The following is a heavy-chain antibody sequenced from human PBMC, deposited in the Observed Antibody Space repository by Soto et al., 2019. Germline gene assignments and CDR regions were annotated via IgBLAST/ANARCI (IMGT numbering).Heavy chain of an antibody. Sequence: KPAETLSLTCTVSGGSISSSSYYWVWIRQPPGKGLEWIGSIYYSGTAYYNPSLKSRVTISVDTSKNQFSLKLGSVTAADTAVYYCARHRGYYDILTGYYTELNFDYWGQGTLVTVSS. J-gene: IGHJ4*02. CDR1: GGSISSSSYY. D-gene: IGHD3-9*01. CDR3: ARHRGYYDILTGYYTELNFDY. V-gene: IGHV4-39*01. CDR2: IYYSGTA.